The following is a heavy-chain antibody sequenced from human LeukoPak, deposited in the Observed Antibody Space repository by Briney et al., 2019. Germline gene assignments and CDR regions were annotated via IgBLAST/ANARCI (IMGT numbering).Heavy chain of an antibody. CDR1: GGSICSSSYY. J-gene: IGHJ6*02. CDR2: IYYSGST. Sequence: SSETLSLTCTVSGGSICSSSYYWGWIRQPPGKGLEWVGRIYYSGSTCHNPSLKSRVTISVDTSQNQFSLQLSSVTAADTAVYYCARSTRIMVYATSGMDVWSQGTTVTVSS. CDR3: ARSTRIMVYATSGMDV. D-gene: IGHD2-8*01. V-gene: IGHV4-39*01.